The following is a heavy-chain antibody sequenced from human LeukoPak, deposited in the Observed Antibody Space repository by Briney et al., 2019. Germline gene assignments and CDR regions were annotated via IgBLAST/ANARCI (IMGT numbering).Heavy chain of an antibody. CDR1: RITFSSYA. CDR3: AKWKYSNSGIDDY. D-gene: IGHD6-6*01. Sequence: PGGSLRLSCAASRITFSSYAMSWVRQVPGKGLEWVSVISGSGDNTYYAESVKGRFTISRDNSKNMLYLQMNSLRAEDTAVYYCAKWKYSNSGIDDYWGQGTLVTVSS. CDR2: ISGSGDNT. V-gene: IGHV3-23*01. J-gene: IGHJ4*02.